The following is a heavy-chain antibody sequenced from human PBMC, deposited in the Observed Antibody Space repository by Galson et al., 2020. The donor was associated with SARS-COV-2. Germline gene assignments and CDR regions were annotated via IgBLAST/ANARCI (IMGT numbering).Heavy chain of an antibody. J-gene: IGHJ6*02. D-gene: IGHD1-26*01. CDR1: GFTFSSYA. CDR2: IGTDGDT. CDR3: ARAGEGGCYHYVRGMDV. V-gene: IGHV3-13*01. Sequence: GGSLRLTCAASGFTFSSYAMNWVRHATGTGLEWVSAIGTDGDTYYPDSVKGRFTISRENDTNTKYLHMNCLRAGDTGVYYCARAGEGGCYHYVRGMDVWGQGPTLTGSS.